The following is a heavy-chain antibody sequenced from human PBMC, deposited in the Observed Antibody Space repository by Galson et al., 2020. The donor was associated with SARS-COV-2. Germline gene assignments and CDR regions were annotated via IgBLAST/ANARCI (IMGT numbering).Heavy chain of an antibody. CDR1: GSSISSAYY. D-gene: IGHD4-17*01. V-gene: IGHV4-38-2*02. J-gene: IGHJ4*02. CDR2: IYHTGRT. CDR3: ARDPTTVTPFDS. Sequence: SETLSLTCTVSGSSISSAYYWGWVRQPPGKGLELIGYIYHTGRTFYSPSLKGRVTMSVDTSKNQFSLKLNSVTAADSAVYYCARDPTTVTPFDSWGQGTLVTVSS.